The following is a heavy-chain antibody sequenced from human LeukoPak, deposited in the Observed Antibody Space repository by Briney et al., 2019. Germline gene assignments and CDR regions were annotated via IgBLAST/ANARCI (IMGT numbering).Heavy chain of an antibody. CDR2: FDPEDGET. Sequence: ASVKVSCKVSGYTLTELSMHWVRQAPGKGLEWMGGFDPEDGETIYAQKFQGRVTMTEDTSTDTAYMELSSLRSEDTAVYYCATGIHFFPYYYDSSGYYPFDYWGQGTLVTVSS. CDR1: GYTLTELS. V-gene: IGHV1-24*01. J-gene: IGHJ4*02. D-gene: IGHD3-22*01. CDR3: ATGIHFFPYYYDSSGYYPFDY.